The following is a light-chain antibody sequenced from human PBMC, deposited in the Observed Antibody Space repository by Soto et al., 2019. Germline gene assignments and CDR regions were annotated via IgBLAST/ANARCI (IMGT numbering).Light chain of an antibody. J-gene: IGLJ3*02. Sequence: QSALTQPASVSGSLGQSITISCTGSNRDIGAYNLVSWYQQYPDTAPKLIIYEVSNRPSGVSNRFSGSKSGNTASLTISGLQSEDEGNYYCSSYTRGSTLVFGGGTKLTVL. CDR2: EVS. CDR1: NRDIGAYNL. V-gene: IGLV2-14*01. CDR3: SSYTRGSTLV.